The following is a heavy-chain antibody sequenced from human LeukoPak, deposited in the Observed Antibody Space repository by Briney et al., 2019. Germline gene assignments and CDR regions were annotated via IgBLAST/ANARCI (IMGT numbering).Heavy chain of an antibody. CDR2: INPRGGTT. Sequence: ASVKVSCKASGYTFTSYFMHWVRQAPGQGLEWMGLINPRGGTTNFPQKFQGRVTMTRDTSTSTVYMELSSLRSEDTAIYYCARDRTHYYESSGYYSRWEYWGQGTLVTASS. CDR1: GYTFTSYF. CDR3: ARDRTHYYESSGYYSRWEY. J-gene: IGHJ4*02. D-gene: IGHD3-22*01. V-gene: IGHV1-46*01.